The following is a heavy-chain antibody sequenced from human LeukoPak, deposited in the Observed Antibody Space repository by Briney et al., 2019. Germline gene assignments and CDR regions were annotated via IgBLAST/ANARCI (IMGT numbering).Heavy chain of an antibody. CDR1: GFTFSSYS. Sequence: PGGSLRLSCAASGFTFSSYSMNWVRQAPGKGLEWVSYISSSSSTIYYADSVKGRFTISRDNAKNSLYLQMNSLRAEDTAVYYCARDLLLWFGELLLWGQGSLVTVSS. V-gene: IGHV3-48*04. D-gene: IGHD3-10*01. CDR3: ARDLLLWFGELLL. J-gene: IGHJ4*02. CDR2: ISSSSSTI.